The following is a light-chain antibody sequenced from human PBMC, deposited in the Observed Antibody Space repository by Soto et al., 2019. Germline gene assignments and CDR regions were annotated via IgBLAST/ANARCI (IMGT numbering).Light chain of an antibody. J-gene: IGLJ1*01. V-gene: IGLV2-8*01. CDR2: EVN. CDR3: TSYAGGNNV. Sequence: QSALTQPPSASGSPGQSVTISCTGTSSDVGGYNYVSWYQQYPGKVPKLMIYEVNKRPSKVPDRFSGAKSGNTASLTVSVLQAEDEADYYCTSYAGGNNVFGTGTKLTVL. CDR1: SSDVGGYNY.